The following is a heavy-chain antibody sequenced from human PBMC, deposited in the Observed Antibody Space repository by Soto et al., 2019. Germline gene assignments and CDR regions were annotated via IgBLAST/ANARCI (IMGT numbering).Heavy chain of an antibody. D-gene: IGHD1-26*01. J-gene: IGHJ5*02. V-gene: IGHV4-39*02. CDR1: GGSISSSSYY. Sequence: QLQLQESGPGLVKPSETLSLTCTVSGGSISSSSYYWGWIRQPPGKGLEWIGSIYYSGSTYYNPSLKSRVTISVDTSKNHFSLKLSSVTAADTAVYYCATQEVGGSYVYTFDPWGQEPWSPSPQ. CDR2: IYYSGST. CDR3: ATQEVGGSYVYTFDP.